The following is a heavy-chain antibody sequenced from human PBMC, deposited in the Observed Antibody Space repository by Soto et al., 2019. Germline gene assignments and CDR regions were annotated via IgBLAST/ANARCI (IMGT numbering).Heavy chain of an antibody. CDR1: GFTFSSYS. CDR3: ARVGPYYYDSSGYYYYFDY. V-gene: IGHV3-21*01. CDR2: ISSSSSYI. J-gene: IGHJ4*02. Sequence: PGGSLRLSXAASGFTFSSYSMNWVRQAPGKGLEWVSSISSSSSYIYYADSVKGRFTISRDNAKNSLYLQMNSLRAEDTAVYYCARVGPYYYDSSGYYYYFDYWGQGTLVTVSS. D-gene: IGHD3-22*01.